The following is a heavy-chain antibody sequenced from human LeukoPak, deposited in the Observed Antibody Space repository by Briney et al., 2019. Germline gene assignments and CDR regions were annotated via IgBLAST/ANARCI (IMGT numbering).Heavy chain of an antibody. J-gene: IGHJ4*02. CDR1: GFTFSSYA. V-gene: IGHV3-23*01. Sequence: GGSLRLSCAASGFTFSSYAMSWVRQAPGKGLEWVSAISGSGGSTYYADSVKGRFTISRDNSKNTLYLQMNSLRAEDTAVYYCAKAPPPHTANIYYFDYWGQGTLVTVSS. CDR2: ISGSGGST. D-gene: IGHD5-18*01. CDR3: AKAPPPHTANIYYFDY.